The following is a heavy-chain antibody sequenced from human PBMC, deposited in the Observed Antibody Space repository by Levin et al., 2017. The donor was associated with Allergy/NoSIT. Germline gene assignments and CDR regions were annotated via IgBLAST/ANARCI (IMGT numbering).Heavy chain of an antibody. V-gene: IGHV3-7*01. CDR2: INQDGSER. J-gene: IGHJ4*02. CDR1: GFTFSTYW. CDR3: ARGSTTHSY. D-gene: IGHD4-11*01. Sequence: LSLTCAASGFTFSTYWMSWVRQAPGKGLEWVANINQDGSERHYVDSVKGQFTISRDNARNSLYLQMNSLRVEDAAVYYCARGSTTHSYWGQGTLVTVSS.